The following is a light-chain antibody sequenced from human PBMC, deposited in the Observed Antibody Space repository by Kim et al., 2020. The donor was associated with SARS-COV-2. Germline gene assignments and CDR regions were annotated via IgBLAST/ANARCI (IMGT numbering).Light chain of an antibody. CDR1: QSISSW. V-gene: IGKV1-5*03. CDR2: KAS. Sequence: AAVGDRVTITCRASQSISSWLAWYQQKPGKAPKLLIYKASSLESGVPSRFSGSGSGTEFTLTISSLQPDDFATYYCQQYNSYSGTFGQGTKVDIK. CDR3: QQYNSYSGT. J-gene: IGKJ1*01.